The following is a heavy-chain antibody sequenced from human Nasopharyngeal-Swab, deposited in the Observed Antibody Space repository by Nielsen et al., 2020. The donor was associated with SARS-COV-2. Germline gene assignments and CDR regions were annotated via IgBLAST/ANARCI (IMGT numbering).Heavy chain of an antibody. V-gene: IGHV3-23*01. Sequence: GESLKISCAASGFTFSSFAMSWVRQAPEKGLEWVSAISGSGGSTYYADSVKGRFTISRDNSKNTLYLQMNSLRAEDTAVYYCARRYCSAGSCMPGDCWGQGTLVTVSS. CDR1: GFTFSSFA. D-gene: IGHD2-15*01. CDR2: ISGSGGST. CDR3: ARRYCSAGSCMPGDC. J-gene: IGHJ4*02.